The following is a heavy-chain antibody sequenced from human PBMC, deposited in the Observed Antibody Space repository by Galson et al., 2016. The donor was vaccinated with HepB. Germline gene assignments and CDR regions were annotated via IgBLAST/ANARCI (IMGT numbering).Heavy chain of an antibody. CDR3: ARFRGIRADYYFDS. J-gene: IGHJ4*02. CDR1: GDSINSGDSY. D-gene: IGHD3-10*01. Sequence: TLSLTCSVSGDSINSGDSYWTWIRQPPGKGLEWIGYIHYGGSTYYYPSLRSRITISIDTSKSQFSLKLTSVTAADTAVYYCARFRGIRADYYFDSWGQGTLVTVSS. V-gene: IGHV4-30-4*01. CDR2: IHYGGST.